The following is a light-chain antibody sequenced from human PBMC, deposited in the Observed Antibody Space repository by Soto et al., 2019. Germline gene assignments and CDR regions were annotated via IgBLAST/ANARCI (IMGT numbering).Light chain of an antibody. CDR1: QGISSD. CDR3: QQLNSYPPYT. CDR2: AAS. J-gene: IGKJ2*01. Sequence: IQLTQSPSSLSASVGDRVTITCRASQGISSDLAWYQQKPGQAPKLLIYAASTLQSGVPSRFSGSGSGTDFTLTISSLQPEDFAPYYCQQLNSYPPYTFGQGTKLEIK. V-gene: IGKV1-9*01.